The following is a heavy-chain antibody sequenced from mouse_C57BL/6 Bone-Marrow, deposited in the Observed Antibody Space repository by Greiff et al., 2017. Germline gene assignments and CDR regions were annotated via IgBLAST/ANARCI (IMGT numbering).Heavy chain of an antibody. CDR1: GYTFTDYY. CDR2: INPNNGGT. D-gene: IGHD2-2*01. Sequence: EVHLQQSGPELVKPGASVKISCKASGYTFTDYYMNWVKQSHGKSLEWIGDINPNNGGTSYNQKFKGKATLTVDKSSSTAYMELRSLTSEDSAVYYCARSGYGYDDYWGQGTTLTVSS. J-gene: IGHJ2*01. V-gene: IGHV1-26*01. CDR3: ARSGYGYDDY.